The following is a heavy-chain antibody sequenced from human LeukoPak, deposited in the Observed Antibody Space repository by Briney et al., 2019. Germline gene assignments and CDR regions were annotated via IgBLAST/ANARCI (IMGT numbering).Heavy chain of an antibody. D-gene: IGHD6-13*01. V-gene: IGHV1-69*11. CDR1: GGTFSTYA. CDR2: IVPILGTA. Sequence: GASVKVSCKASGGTFSTYAISWVRQAPGQGLEWVGRIVPILGTANYAQKFQGRVTITADESTSTAYMELSSLRSEDTAVYYCARVGIRLTRIAAAGPTFWYFDLWGRGTLVTVSS. J-gene: IGHJ2*01. CDR3: ARVGIRLTRIAAAGPTFWYFDL.